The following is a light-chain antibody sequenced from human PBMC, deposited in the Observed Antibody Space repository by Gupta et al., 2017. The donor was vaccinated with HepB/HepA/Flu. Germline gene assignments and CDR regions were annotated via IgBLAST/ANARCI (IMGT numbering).Light chain of an antibody. CDR1: RTDIGTYNY. V-gene: IGLV2-14*03. CDR2: DVH. Sequence: QPDLTQPASVSGSPGQSLTMSCTGTRTDIGTYNYVSWYQQQSGKAPRLIIYDVHNRPSGVSNRFSGSKSGNTASLTVSGLQAEDEDDYCCSSYTTSETRVFGGGTKLTVL. J-gene: IGLJ2*01. CDR3: SSYTTSETRV.